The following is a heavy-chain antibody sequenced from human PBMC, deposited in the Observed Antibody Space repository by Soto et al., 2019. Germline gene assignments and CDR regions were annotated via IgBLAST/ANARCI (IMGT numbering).Heavy chain of an antibody. CDR3: SSVLSYYESSDCYLDY. CDR2: TYYRSRWYN. CDR1: GDSVSGNSAA. D-gene: IGHD3-16*01. V-gene: IGHV6-1*01. Sequence: PSQTLSLTCVISGDSVSGNSAAWNWIRQSPSRGLEWLGRTYYRSRWYNDYAVSVKSRITVTPDTSKNQFSLHLNSVTPEDTAVYYCSSVLSYYESSDCYLDYWRQRALVTVSS. J-gene: IGHJ4*02.